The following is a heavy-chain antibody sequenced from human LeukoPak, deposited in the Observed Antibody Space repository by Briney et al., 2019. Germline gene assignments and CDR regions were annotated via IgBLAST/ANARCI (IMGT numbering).Heavy chain of an antibody. V-gene: IGHV4-59*11. Sequence: PSETLSLTCTVSGVSISGRYWSWIRQPPGKGKGLEWIGYVYYDGTTHYNPSLESRVTISLDTSNNQFSLNVRSVTAADTAVYYCAKQREAYFDLWGRGTLVTVSS. CDR2: VYYDGTT. CDR1: GVSISGRY. D-gene: IGHD5-18*01. CDR3: AKQREAYFDL. J-gene: IGHJ2*01.